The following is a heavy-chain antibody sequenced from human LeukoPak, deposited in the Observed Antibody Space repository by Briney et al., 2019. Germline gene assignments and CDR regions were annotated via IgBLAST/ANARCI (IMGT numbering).Heavy chain of an antibody. CDR1: GYTLTELA. J-gene: IGHJ4*02. CDR3: ATYSGYYYY. Sequence: APVKPSCKVSGYTLTELAMHWVRQSPGEGLGWMGGFDPEDGETVYAHKFKGRVTMTEDTSTDTAYMELSSLSSEDTAVYFCATYSGYYYYWGQGTLVTVSS. V-gene: IGHV1-24*01. D-gene: IGHD3-3*01. CDR2: FDPEDGET.